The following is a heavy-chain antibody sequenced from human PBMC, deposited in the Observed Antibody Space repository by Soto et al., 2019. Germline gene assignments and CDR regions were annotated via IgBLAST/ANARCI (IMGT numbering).Heavy chain of an antibody. V-gene: IGHV1-69*02. CDR2: VIRMFEIA. D-gene: IGHD2-15*01. CDR1: GGSLRTNT. CDR3: ALGRWSAQVFDI. J-gene: IGHJ3*02. Sequence: QVQLVQSGVEVKKPGSSVKVSCKASGGSLRTNTMFWVRQARGQGLEWMGRVIRMFEIANYAQKFQGRVTFNADKSTGTVYTAMTRLPSDDTAIYFCALGRWSAQVFDIWGQGTLVTVSS.